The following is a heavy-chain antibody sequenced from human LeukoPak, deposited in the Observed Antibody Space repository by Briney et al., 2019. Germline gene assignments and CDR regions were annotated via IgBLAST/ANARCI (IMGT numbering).Heavy chain of an antibody. J-gene: IGHJ4*02. CDR3: AREGIVVVPAAIVVGDY. D-gene: IGHD2-2*02. CDR1: GYTFTSYY. CDR2: INPSGGST. Sequence: RASVKVSCKASGYTFTSYYMHWVRQAPGQGLEWMGIINPSGGSTSYAQKFQGRVTMTRDTSTSTVYMELSSLRSEDTAVYYCAREGIVVVPAAIVVGDYWGQGTLVTVSS. V-gene: IGHV1-46*01.